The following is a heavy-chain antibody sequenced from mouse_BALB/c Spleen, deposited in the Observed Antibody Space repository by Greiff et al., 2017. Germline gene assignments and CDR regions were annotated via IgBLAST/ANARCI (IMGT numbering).Heavy chain of an antibody. V-gene: IGHV14-3*02. J-gene: IGHJ4*01. CDR3: ARGGRGSYAMDY. D-gene: IGHD3-1*01. Sequence: VQLQQSGAELWKPGASFKLSCPALGSNIKDTHRHWVKQRLEQGLEWMGRIDPANGNTKNDPKFQGKATITADTSPNTAYLQLSSLTSEDTAVYYCARGGRGSYAMDYWGQGTSVTVSS. CDR2: IDPANGNT. CDR1: GSNIKDTH.